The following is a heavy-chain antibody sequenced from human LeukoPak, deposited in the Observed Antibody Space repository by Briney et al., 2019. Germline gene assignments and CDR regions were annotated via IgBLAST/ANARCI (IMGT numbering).Heavy chain of an antibody. CDR1: GFAFRNYS. J-gene: IGHJ4*02. D-gene: IGHD2-21*02. Sequence: PGGSLRLSCGASGFAFRNYSMSWVRQGPGKGLGWVSLMKTNGRYIYYADSVKGRFTISRDNAKNSLFLQMNALRAEDTALYYCARDPWEIAYCGDDCYKGYFDLWGQGALVT. CDR3: ARDPWEIAYCGDDCYKGYFDL. CDR2: MKTNGRYI. V-gene: IGHV3-21*01.